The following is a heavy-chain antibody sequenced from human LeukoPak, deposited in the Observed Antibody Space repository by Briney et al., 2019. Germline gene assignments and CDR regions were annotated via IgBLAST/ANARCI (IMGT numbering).Heavy chain of an antibody. V-gene: IGHV3-23*01. CDR1: RFTFNSYA. D-gene: IGHD2-2*01. CDR3: AKGYQLLFSLFDY. CDR2: ISGSGGST. Sequence: GGSLRLSCAASRFTFNSYAMSWVRQAPGKGXXXXXXISGSGGSTYYADSVRGRFTISRDNSRNTLYLQMNSLRAEDTAVYYCAKGYQLLFSLFDYWGQGTLVTVSS. J-gene: IGHJ4*02.